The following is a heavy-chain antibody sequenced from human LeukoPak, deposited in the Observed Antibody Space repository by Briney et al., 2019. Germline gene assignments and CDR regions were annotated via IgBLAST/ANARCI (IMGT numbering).Heavy chain of an antibody. CDR3: GGPGAGDLDY. D-gene: IGHD3-10*01. Sequence: PSETLSPTCAVYGGPFGVYYWSWVRQPPGKGLEWIGEINHSGSTNYNPSLKSRVTISVDTSKNHFSLKLSSVTAADTAVYYCGGPGAGDLDYWGQGTLVTVSS. V-gene: IGHV4-34*01. CDR1: GGPFGVYY. J-gene: IGHJ4*02. CDR2: INHSGST.